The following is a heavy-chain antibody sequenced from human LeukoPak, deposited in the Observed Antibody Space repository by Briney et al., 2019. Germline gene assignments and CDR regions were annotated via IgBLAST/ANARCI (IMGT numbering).Heavy chain of an antibody. CDR2: ISGSGGST. J-gene: IGHJ5*02. D-gene: IGHD3-3*01. CDR1: GFTFSSYA. CDR3: AQDGLRFLEWFDP. V-gene: IGHV3-23*01. Sequence: GGSLRLSYAASGFTFSSYAMTWVRQTPGKGLEWVSAISGSGGSTYYADSVKGRFTISRDNSKNTLYLQMNSLRAEDTALYYCAQDGLRFLEWFDPWGQGTLVTVSS.